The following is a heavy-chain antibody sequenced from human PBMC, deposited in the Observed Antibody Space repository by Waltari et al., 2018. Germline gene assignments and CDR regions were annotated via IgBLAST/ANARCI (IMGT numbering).Heavy chain of an antibody. J-gene: IGHJ6*03. CDR2: TTPNFGTA. CDR3: ARAVKPLLRYYYYYYYMDV. CDR1: GGTFSSLA. V-gene: IGHV1-69*01. D-gene: IGHD1-26*01. Sequence: QVQLVQSGAEVKKPGSSVKVSCKASGGTFSSLAISWVRQAPGQGLEWMGGTTPNFGTANYAQKFQGRVTITADESTSTAYMELSSLRSEDTAVYYCARAVKPLLRYYYYYYYMDVWGKGTTVTVSS.